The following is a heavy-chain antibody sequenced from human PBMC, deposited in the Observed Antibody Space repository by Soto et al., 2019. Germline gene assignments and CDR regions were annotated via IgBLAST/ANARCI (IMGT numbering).Heavy chain of an antibody. D-gene: IGHD2-15*01. CDR1: AYTFTSYY. Sequence: ASVKVSCRASAYTFTSYYMHWVRQAPGQGLEWMGIINPSGGSTSYSQKFQGRVTMTRDTSTSTAYMEQSSLRSEDTAVYYCAREIGDIVVVVAATGYFDYWGQGTLVTVSS. V-gene: IGHV1-46*01. CDR3: AREIGDIVVVVAATGYFDY. CDR2: INPSGGST. J-gene: IGHJ4*02.